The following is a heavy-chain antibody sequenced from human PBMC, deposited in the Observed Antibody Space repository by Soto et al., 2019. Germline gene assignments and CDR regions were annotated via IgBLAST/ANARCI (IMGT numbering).Heavy chain of an antibody. Sequence: SETLSLTCTVSGGSISSSRYYWGWIRQPPGKGLEWFGSIFYTGTAYYNPSLRSRVTISVETSKNQFSLKLSSVAAADTAVYYGVRHEFIRYPFQHWGQGKLVTVS. V-gene: IGHV4-39*01. D-gene: IGHD3-9*01. CDR3: VRHEFIRYPFQH. CDR2: IFYTGTA. J-gene: IGHJ1*01. CDR1: GGSISSSRYY.